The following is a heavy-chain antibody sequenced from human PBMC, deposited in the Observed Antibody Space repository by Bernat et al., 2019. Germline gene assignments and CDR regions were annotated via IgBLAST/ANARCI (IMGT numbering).Heavy chain of an antibody. D-gene: IGHD3-22*01. V-gene: IGHV3-23*01. CDR1: GFTFSSYA. J-gene: IGHJ4*02. CDR3: AKLYDSSGYSHPDY. CDR2: ISGSGGST. Sequence: EVQLLESGGGLVQPGGSLRLSCAASGFTFSSYAMSWVRQAPGKGLEWVSAISGSGGSTYYAGSVKGRFTISRDNSKNTLYLQMNSLRAEDTAVYYCAKLYDSSGYSHPDYWGQGTLVTVSS.